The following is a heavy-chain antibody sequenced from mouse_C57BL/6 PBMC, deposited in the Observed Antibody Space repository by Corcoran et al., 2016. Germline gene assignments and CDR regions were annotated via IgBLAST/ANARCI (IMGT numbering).Heavy chain of an antibody. CDR1: GYTFTDYY. J-gene: IGHJ3*01. CDR2: IYPGSGNT. CDR3: ARLARGFAY. Sequence: QLQLKQSGAELVRPGASVKLSCKASGYTFTDYYINWVKQRPGQGLEWIARIYPGSGNTYYNETFKGKATLTAEKSSSTAYMQLSSLTSEDSAVYFCARLARGFAYWGQGTLVTVSA. V-gene: IGHV1-76*01.